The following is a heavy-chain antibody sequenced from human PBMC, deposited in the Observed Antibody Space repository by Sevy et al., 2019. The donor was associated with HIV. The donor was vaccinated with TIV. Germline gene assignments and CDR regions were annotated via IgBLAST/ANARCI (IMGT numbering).Heavy chain of an antibody. CDR1: GFTFSSYA. CDR3: ARGYYDFWSGYQPQNYYYYGMDV. Sequence: GGSLRLSCAASGFTFSSYAMHWVRQAPGKGLEWVAVISYDGSNKYYADSVKGRFTISRDNSKNTLYLQMNGLRAEDTAVYYCARGYYDFWSGYQPQNYYYYGMDVWGQGTTVTVSS. V-gene: IGHV3-30-3*01. J-gene: IGHJ6*02. CDR2: ISYDGSNK. D-gene: IGHD3-3*01.